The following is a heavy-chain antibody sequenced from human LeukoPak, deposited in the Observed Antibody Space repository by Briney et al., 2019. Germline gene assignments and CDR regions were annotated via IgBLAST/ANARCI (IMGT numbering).Heavy chain of an antibody. V-gene: IGHV3-30*04. CDR1: ASIFSTSA. CDR3: VRGVGYHLVY. Sequence: RKSLRLSCADSASIFSTSAMHWVRQAPGKGLEWVAVLSFDGSSENHADSVRGRFSISRDNSKKTLYLQMNSLNPEDTAVYYCVRGVGYHLVYWGQGTLVPVSP. D-gene: IGHD2-2*01. CDR2: LSFDGSSE. J-gene: IGHJ4*02.